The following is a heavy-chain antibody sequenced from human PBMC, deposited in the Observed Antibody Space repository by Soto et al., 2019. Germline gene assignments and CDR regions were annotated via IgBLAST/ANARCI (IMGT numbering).Heavy chain of an antibody. J-gene: IGHJ4*02. D-gene: IGHD3-10*01. V-gene: IGHV1-18*01. CDR2: ISAHKGNT. CDR3: ARGRYGAY. Sequence: QVHLVQSGAEVKKPGASVKVSCQGSGYAFTTYGITWVRQAPGQGLEWMGWISAHKGNTNYAQTLQGRVTGTRDTSPSSAYMERRSLRYAAAAVYYCARGRYGAYWGQGAVVTVSS. CDR1: GYAFTTYG.